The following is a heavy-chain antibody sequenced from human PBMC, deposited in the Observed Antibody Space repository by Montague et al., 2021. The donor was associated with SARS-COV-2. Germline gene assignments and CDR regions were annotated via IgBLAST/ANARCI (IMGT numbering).Heavy chain of an antibody. D-gene: IGHD6-13*01. CDR1: GFTFDDYD. V-gene: IGHV3-20*01. CDR3: ARLAATGPSWFDP. CDR2: INWNGGST. J-gene: IGHJ5*02. Sequence: SLRLSCAASGFTFDDYDMSWVRQAPGKGLEWVSDINWNGGSTGYADSVEGRFTISRDNAKNSLYLQMNSLRAEDTALYHCARLAATGPSWFDPWGQGTLVTVSS.